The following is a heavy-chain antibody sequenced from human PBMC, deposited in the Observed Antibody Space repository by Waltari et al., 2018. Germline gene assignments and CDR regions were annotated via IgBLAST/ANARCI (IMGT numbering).Heavy chain of an antibody. CDR2: VYQTGAS. CDR3: ARATCSHGGCSMYYFYYYMDV. D-gene: IGHD1-26*01. V-gene: IGHV4-38-2*01. Sequence: QVRLRESGPGLVKSSGTLTLTCEVSGASISRGLYWAWIRQSPGKGPVWSGSVYQTGASFYNPSLKERVTMSVDTSKKLFSLSLSSVTSADTAVYYCARATCSHGGCSMYYFYYYMDVWGKGITVTVSS. J-gene: IGHJ6*03. CDR1: GASISRGLY.